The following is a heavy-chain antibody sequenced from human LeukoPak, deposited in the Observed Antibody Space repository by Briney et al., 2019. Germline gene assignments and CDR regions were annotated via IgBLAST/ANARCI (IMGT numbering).Heavy chain of an antibody. CDR3: AKDRYGGSGSPSGPFDY. V-gene: IGHV3-23*01. CDR2: ISGSGGST. Sequence: QAGGSLRLSCAASGFTFSSYGMSWVRQAPGKGLEWVSAISGSGGSTYYADSVKGRFTISRDNSKNTLYLQMNSLRAEDTAVYYCAKDRYGGSGSPSGPFDYWGQGTLVTVSS. J-gene: IGHJ4*02. CDR1: GFTFSSYG. D-gene: IGHD3-10*01.